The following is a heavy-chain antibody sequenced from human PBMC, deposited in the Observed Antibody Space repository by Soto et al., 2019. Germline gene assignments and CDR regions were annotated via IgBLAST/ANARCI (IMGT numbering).Heavy chain of an antibody. CDR3: ARVPNPFRLKIGYEDAFDF. CDR1: GGSISRGSYY. D-gene: IGHD5-12*01. J-gene: IGHJ3*01. CDR2: INFSGTT. V-gene: IGHV4-39*01. Sequence: SETLSLTCTVSGGSISRGSYYWGWIRQPPGKGLEWIASINFSGTTYDNPSLKSRITINPDTSKNQFSLQLNSVTPEDTAVYYCARVPNPFRLKIGYEDAFDFWGQGTMVTVSS.